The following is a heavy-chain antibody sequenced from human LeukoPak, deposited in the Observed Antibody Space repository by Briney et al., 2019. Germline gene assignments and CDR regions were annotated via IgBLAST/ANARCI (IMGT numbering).Heavy chain of an antibody. V-gene: IGHV1-69*04. CDR3: ATTNDGGAYQWGDFFDF. Sequence: SVKVSCKASGGTSNSHAISWVRQAPGQGLEWMGRIIPNLGTTNRAQNFQDRVTLTADKSTNTAYMELTSLTSDDTAVYYCATTNDGGAYQWGDFFDFWGQGTLVTVSS. CDR1: GGTSNSHA. D-gene: IGHD3-16*01. CDR2: IIPNLGTT. J-gene: IGHJ4*02.